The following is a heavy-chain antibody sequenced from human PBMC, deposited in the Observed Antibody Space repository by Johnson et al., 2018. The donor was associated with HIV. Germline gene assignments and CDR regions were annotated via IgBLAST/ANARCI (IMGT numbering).Heavy chain of an antibody. CDR2: VNWNGDST. Sequence: VQLVESGGGVVRPGGSLRLSCEASGFTLDDYGMTWVRQAPGKGLEWVAGVNWNGDSTGYADSVKGRFSISRDNAKNSLYLQMNSLRAEDTAVYYCASSIRNDAFDIWGQGTMVTVSS. J-gene: IGHJ3*02. V-gene: IGHV3-20*04. CDR3: ASSIRNDAFDI. CDR1: GFTLDDYG.